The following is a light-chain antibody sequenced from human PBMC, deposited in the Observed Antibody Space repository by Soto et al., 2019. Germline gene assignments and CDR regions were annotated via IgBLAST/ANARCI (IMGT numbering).Light chain of an antibody. CDR1: SSDVGGYNY. CDR3: SSYAGSNQFV. Sequence: QSVLTQPPSASGSPGQSVTISCTGTSSDVGGYNYVSWYQQHPGKAPKLMIYEVSKRPSGVPDRFSGSKSGNTASLTVSGLQAADEADYYFSSYAGSNQFVFGTGTKFTVL. J-gene: IGLJ1*01. CDR2: EVS. V-gene: IGLV2-8*01.